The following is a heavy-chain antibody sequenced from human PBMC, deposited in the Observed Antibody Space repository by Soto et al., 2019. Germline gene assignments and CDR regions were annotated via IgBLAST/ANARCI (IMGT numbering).Heavy chain of an antibody. CDR2: IYYSGST. Sequence: QLQLQESGPGLVKPSETLSLTCTVSGGSISSSSYYWGWIRQPPGKVLEWIGSIYYSGSTYYNPSLKSRVTISVDTSQNQFSLQLSSVTAADTAVYYCASYSSQSGWNFDYWGQGTLVTVSS. D-gene: IGHD6-13*01. CDR3: ASYSSQSGWNFDY. J-gene: IGHJ4*02. V-gene: IGHV4-39*01. CDR1: GGSISSSSYY.